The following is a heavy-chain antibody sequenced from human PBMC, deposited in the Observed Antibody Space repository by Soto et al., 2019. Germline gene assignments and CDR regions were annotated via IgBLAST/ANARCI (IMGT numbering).Heavy chain of an antibody. D-gene: IGHD3-3*01. CDR1: GGTFSSYA. V-gene: IGHV1-69*06. J-gene: IGHJ6*02. CDR3: ARDQVRVLRFLEWLSPHYYYGMDV. Sequence: ASVKVSCKASGGTFSSYAISWVRQAPGQGLEWMGGIIPIFGTANYAQKFQGRVTITADKSTSTAYMELSSLRPEDTAVYYCARDQVRVLRFLEWLSPHYYYGMDVWGQGTTVTVSS. CDR2: IIPIFGTA.